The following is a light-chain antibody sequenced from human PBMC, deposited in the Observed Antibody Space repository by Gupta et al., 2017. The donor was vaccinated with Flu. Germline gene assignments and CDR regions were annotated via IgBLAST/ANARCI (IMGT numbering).Light chain of an antibody. CDR2: DAS. J-gene: IGKJ2*01. CDR1: QTVGNY. V-gene: IGKV3-11*01. Sequence: EIVLTQSPATLSLSPGERATLSCRASQTVGNYLAWYQQKPGQIPRLLIYDASSSNTGVPARFSGSGFGKYLALTITSRVQEDFAVYYCRLPGTWPPHSFGQGTNLEI. CDR3: RLPGTWPPHS.